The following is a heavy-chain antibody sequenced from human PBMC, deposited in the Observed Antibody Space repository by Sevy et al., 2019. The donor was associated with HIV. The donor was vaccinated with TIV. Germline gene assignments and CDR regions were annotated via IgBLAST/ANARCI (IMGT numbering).Heavy chain of an antibody. CDR1: GGSISSYY. CDR3: ARDDRDYGMDV. V-gene: IGHV4-4*07. Sequence: SETLSLTCTVSGGSISSYYWSWIRQPAGKGLEWTGRIYTSGSTNYNPSLKSRVTMSVDTSKNQFSLKLSSVTAADTAVYCCARDDRDYGMDVWGQGTTVTVSS. CDR2: IYTSGST. J-gene: IGHJ6*02. D-gene: IGHD3-22*01.